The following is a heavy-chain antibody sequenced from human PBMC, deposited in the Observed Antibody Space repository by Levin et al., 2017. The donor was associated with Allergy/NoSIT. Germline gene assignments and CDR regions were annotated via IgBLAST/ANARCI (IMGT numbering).Heavy chain of an antibody. D-gene: IGHD4-23*01. Sequence: HAGGSLRLSCAASGFTSTNYAMSWVRQAPGKGLEWVSSITTSGGRTYYADSVKGRFTISRATSKNTLYLQMNSLRVEDTAVYYCAKTRTQVVNDFDHWGQGTLVTVSS. V-gene: IGHV3-23*01. J-gene: IGHJ4*02. CDR1: GFTSTNYA. CDR3: AKTRTQVVNDFDH. CDR2: ITTSGGRT.